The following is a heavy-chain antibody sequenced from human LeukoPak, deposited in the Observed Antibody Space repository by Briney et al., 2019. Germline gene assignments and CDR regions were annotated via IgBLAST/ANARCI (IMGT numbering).Heavy chain of an antibody. V-gene: IGHV1-2*02. CDR1: GYTFTGYY. Sequence: ASVKVSCKPSGYTFTGYYIQWVRQAPGQGLEWMGWINPHSGGTNYAPKFQGRVSMTRDTSISTAYMELSRLRSDDTAVYYCARGVVAATFYYYMDVWGKGTTVTVSS. CDR2: INPHSGGT. D-gene: IGHD2-15*01. J-gene: IGHJ6*03. CDR3: ARGVVAATFYYYMDV.